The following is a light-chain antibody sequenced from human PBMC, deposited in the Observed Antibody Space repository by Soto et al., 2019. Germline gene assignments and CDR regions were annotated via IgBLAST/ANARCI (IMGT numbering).Light chain of an antibody. CDR1: SGSIASNY. CDR2: EDN. V-gene: IGLV6-57*01. J-gene: IGLJ3*02. Sequence: NFMLTQSHSASESPGKTVTISCTRSSGSIASNYVQWYQQRPGSSPTTVIYEDNQRPSGVPDRFSGSIDSSSNSASLTISGLQTEDEAAYYCQSYDSSNHWVFGGGTKLTVL. CDR3: QSYDSSNHWV.